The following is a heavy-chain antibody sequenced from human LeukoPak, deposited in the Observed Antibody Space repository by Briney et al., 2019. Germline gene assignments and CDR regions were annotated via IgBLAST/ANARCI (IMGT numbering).Heavy chain of an antibody. V-gene: IGHV1-69*06. CDR3: AIAVAALKYYFDY. Sequence: SVKVSCKASGGTFSSYAISWVRQAPGQGLEWMGGIIPIFGTVNYAQKFQGRVTITADKSTSTAYMELSSLRSEDTAVYYCAIAVAALKYYFDYWGQGTLVTVSS. CDR1: GGTFSSYA. J-gene: IGHJ4*02. CDR2: IIPIFGTV. D-gene: IGHD6-19*01.